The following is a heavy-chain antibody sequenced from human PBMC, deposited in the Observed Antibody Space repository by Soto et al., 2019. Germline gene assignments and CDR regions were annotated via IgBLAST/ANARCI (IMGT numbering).Heavy chain of an antibody. Sequence: EVQVVESGGGLVQPGGSLRLSCAAFGFPFSDHYMDWVRQAPGKGLEWVGRIRNKANSYTTEYAASVRGRFTVSRDDSKKSLFLQMNGLKTADTAVYYCIREGFCTGGSCYSSYLDFWGQGTLVTVSS. CDR3: IREGFCTGGSCYSSYLDF. J-gene: IGHJ4*02. V-gene: IGHV3-72*01. D-gene: IGHD2-15*01. CDR1: GFPFSDHY. CDR2: IRNKANSYTT.